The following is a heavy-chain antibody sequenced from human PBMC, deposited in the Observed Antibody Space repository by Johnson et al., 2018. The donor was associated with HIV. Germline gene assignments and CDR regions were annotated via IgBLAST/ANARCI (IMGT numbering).Heavy chain of an antibody. V-gene: IGHV3-33*08. D-gene: IGHD1-14*01. CDR3: ARDITPHKEGDAFDI. Sequence: QVQLVESGGGFIQPGGSLTLSCVGSGLSFSNFGIHWVRQAPGKGPEWVAVISFDGNLKKYADSVKGRFTISRDNSKTTLYLQMNSLRAEDTAVYYCARDITPHKEGDAFDIWGQGTMVTVSS. CDR2: ISFDGNLK. CDR1: GLSFSNFG. J-gene: IGHJ3*02.